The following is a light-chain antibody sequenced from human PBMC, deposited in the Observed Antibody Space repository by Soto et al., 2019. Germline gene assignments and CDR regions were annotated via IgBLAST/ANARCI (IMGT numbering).Light chain of an antibody. CDR2: GAS. CDR1: QSVSSN. J-gene: IGKJ1*01. V-gene: IGKV3-15*01. Sequence: EIVMTQSPSTLSVSPDARATLSCRASQSVSSNLAWYQQKPGQAPRLLIYGASTRATGIPARFSGSGSGTDFTLTISSLEPEDFAVYYCQQRSNWPPTFGQGTKVDIK. CDR3: QQRSNWPPT.